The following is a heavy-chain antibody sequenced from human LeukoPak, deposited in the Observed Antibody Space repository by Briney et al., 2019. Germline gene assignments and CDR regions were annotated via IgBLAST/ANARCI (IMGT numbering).Heavy chain of an antibody. Sequence: KTSETLSLTCAVYGGSFSGYYWSWIRQPPGNGLEWIGEINHSGSTNYNPSLKSRVTISVDTSKNQFSLKLSSVTAADTAVYYCARLPVITLYYFDYWGQGTLVTVSS. CDR2: INHSGST. CDR1: GGSFSGYY. D-gene: IGHD3-16*01. J-gene: IGHJ4*02. V-gene: IGHV4-34*01. CDR3: ARLPVITLYYFDY.